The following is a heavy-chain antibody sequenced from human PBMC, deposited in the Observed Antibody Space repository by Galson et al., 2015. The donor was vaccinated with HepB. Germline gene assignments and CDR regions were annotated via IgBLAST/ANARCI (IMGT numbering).Heavy chain of an antibody. J-gene: IGHJ4*02. CDR1: GFTFSDYY. CDR3: ARVRSSGSPLDY. D-gene: IGHD1-26*01. CDR2: ISVDGSNT. V-gene: IGHV3-11*06. Sequence: SLRLSCAASGFTFSDYYMSWIRQAPGKGLEWVSYISVDGSNTNYADSVKGRFTISRDNAKKSLYLQMNSLRAEDSAFYYCARVRSSGSPLDYWGQGTLVTVSS.